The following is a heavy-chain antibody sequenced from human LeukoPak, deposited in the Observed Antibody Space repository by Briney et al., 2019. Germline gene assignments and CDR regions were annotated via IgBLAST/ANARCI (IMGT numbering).Heavy chain of an antibody. CDR3: AKDSARGAAGHHYFDY. CDR1: GFTFSSYA. Sequence: GGSLRLSCAASGFTFSSYAMSWVRQAPGKGLEWVSAISGSGGSTYYADSVKGRFTISRDNSKNTLYLQMNSLRAEDTAVYYCAKDSARGAAGHHYFDYWGQGTLVTVSS. V-gene: IGHV3-23*01. D-gene: IGHD6-13*01. J-gene: IGHJ4*02. CDR2: ISGSGGST.